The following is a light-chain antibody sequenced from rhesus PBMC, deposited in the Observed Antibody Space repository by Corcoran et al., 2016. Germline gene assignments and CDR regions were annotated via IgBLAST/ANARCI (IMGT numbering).Light chain of an antibody. Sequence: DIQMTQSPSSLSASVGDTVTITCRASQGISSYLNWFQQKPGKAPKLLIYAASSLESGFPSRFSGSGSGTEFNLTISSLQPEDFATYYCLQHNSYPLTFGGETKVEIK. CDR2: AAS. CDR3: LQHNSYPLT. CDR1: QGISSY. J-gene: IGKJ4*01. V-gene: IGKV1-28*02.